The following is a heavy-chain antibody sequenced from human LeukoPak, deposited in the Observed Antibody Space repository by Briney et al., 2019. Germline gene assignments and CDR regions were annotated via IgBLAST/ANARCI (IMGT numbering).Heavy chain of an antibody. Sequence: GGSLRLSCAASGFTFSDYYMSWIRQAPGKGLGWVSYISSSSYTNYADSVKGRFTISRDNAKNSLYLQMNSLRAEDTAVYYCARDTSTHWFDPWGQGTLVTVSS. CDR3: ARDTSTHWFDP. CDR1: GFTFSDYY. V-gene: IGHV3-11*06. J-gene: IGHJ5*02. D-gene: IGHD5-24*01. CDR2: ISSSSYT.